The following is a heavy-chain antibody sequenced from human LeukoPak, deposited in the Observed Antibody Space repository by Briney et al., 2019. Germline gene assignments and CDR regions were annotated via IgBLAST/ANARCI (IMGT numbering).Heavy chain of an antibody. CDR1: GFTFSNYP. CDR2: ISYDGSNK. J-gene: IGHJ4*02. Sequence: GGSLRLSCAASGFTFSNYPMHWVRQAPGKGLEWVAVISYDGSNKYYADSVKGRFTISRDNSKNTLNLQMNSLRAEDTAVYYCARGGVVGAINSFDYWGQGTLVTVSS. D-gene: IGHD1-26*01. V-gene: IGHV3-30-3*01. CDR3: ARGGVVGAINSFDY.